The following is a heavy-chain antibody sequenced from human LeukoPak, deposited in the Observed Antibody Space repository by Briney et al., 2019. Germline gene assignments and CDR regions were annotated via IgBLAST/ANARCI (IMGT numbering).Heavy chain of an antibody. CDR2: IWYDGSNK. V-gene: IGHV3-33*01. CDR1: GFTFSSYG. CDR3: ARDRAMVVGSSWYYDY. J-gene: IGHJ4*02. Sequence: GGSLRLSCAASGFTFSSYGMHWVRQAPGKGLEWVSLIWYDGSNKYYADSVKGRFTISRDNSKNTLNLQMNSLRAEDTALYYCARDRAMVVGSSWYYDYWGQGTLVTVSS. D-gene: IGHD5-18*01.